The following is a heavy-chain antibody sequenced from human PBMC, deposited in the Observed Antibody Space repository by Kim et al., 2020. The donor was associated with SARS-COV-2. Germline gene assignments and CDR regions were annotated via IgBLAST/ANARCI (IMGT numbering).Heavy chain of an antibody. V-gene: IGHV3-30*18. CDR2: ISYDGSNK. CDR3: AKPSAAGTDYYYYGMDV. Sequence: GGSLRLSCAASGFTFSSYGMHWVRQAPGKGLEWVAVISYDGSNKYYADSVKGRFTISRDNSKNTLYLQMNSLRAEDTAVYYCAKPSAAGTDYYYYGMDVWGQGTTVTVSS. J-gene: IGHJ6*02. D-gene: IGHD6-13*01. CDR1: GFTFSSYG.